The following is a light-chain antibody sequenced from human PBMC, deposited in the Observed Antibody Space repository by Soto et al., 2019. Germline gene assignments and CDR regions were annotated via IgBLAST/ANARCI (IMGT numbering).Light chain of an antibody. CDR3: QQYNAYYS. V-gene: IGKV1-5*01. J-gene: IGKJ2*03. Sequence: DIQMTQSPPTLPASAGDRVTITCRASQDISRWLAWYQQKPGKAPELLIYDVSTLQSGVPSRFSGTGSGTEFTLTIISLQPEDFATYDCQQYNAYYSFGQGTKVEIK. CDR2: DVS. CDR1: QDISRW.